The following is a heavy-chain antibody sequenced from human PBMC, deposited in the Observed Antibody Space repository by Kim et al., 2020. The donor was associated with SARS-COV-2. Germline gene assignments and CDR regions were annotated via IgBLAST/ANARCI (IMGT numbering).Heavy chain of an antibody. V-gene: IGHV1-18*01. CDR1: GYTFTSYG. J-gene: IGHJ4*02. CDR3: ARGAPNGGSYYNVLSYYFDY. Sequence: ASVKVSCKASGYTFTSYGISWVRQAPGQGLEWMGWISAYNGNTNYAQKLQGRVTMTTDTSTSTAYMELRSLRSDDTAVYYCARGAPNGGSYYNVLSYYFDYWGQGTLVTVSS. CDR2: ISAYNGNT. D-gene: IGHD3-10*01.